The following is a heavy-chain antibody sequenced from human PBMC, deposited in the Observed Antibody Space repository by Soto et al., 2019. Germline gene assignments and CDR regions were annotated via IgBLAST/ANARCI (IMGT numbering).Heavy chain of an antibody. D-gene: IGHD3-10*01. V-gene: IGHV3-11*01. Sequence: QVKLVESGGGLVKPRGSLRLSCAASGFTFSDYYMSWIRQAPGKGLEWVSHISSSGSSTYHADSVKGRFTISRDNAKNSLYLQMIGLRAEDTAVYYCARANMVRGVISYYYGMDVWGQGTTVTVSS. CDR1: GFTFSDYY. CDR3: ARANMVRGVISYYYGMDV. J-gene: IGHJ6*02. CDR2: ISSSGSST.